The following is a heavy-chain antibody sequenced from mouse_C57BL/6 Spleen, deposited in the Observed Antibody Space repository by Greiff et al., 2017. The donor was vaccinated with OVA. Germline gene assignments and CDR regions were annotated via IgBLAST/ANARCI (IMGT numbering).Heavy chain of an antibody. J-gene: IGHJ1*03. D-gene: IGHD1-1*01. CDR1: GYTFTSYT. CDR3: ARPGVDYGGSIHWYFDG. CDR2: INPSSGYT. V-gene: IGHV1-4*01. Sequence: VQLQQSGAELVRPGASVKMSCKASGYTFTSYTMHWVKQRPGQGLEWIGYINPSSGYTNYNQKFKDKATLTADKSSSTAYMQLSSLTSEDSAVYYCARPGVDYGGSIHWYFDGWGTGTTVTVSS.